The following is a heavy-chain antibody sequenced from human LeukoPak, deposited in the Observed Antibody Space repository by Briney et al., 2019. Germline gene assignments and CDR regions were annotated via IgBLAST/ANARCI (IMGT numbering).Heavy chain of an antibody. V-gene: IGHV4-39*01. CDR2: IYYSGST. Sequence: PSETLSPTCTVSGGSISSSSYYWGWIRQPPGKGLEWIGSIYYSGSTYYNPSLKSRVTISVDTSKNQFSLKLSSVTAADTAVYYCARSLLGYDGSAYYGSGMDVWGQGTTVTVSS. CDR3: ARSLLGYDGSAYYGSGMDV. CDR1: GGSISSSSYY. J-gene: IGHJ6*02. D-gene: IGHD3-22*01.